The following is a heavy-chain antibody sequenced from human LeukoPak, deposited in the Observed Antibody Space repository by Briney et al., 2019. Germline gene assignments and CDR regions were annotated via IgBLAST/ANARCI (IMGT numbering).Heavy chain of an antibody. CDR1: GYTFTSYG. J-gene: IGHJ4*02. CDR2: ISAYNGNT. Sequence: ASVKVSCKASGYTFTSYGISWVRQAPGQGLEWMGWISAYNGNTNYAQKFQGRVTMTRDTSTSTVYMELSSLRSEDTAVYYCARRVYSYGSYYFDYWGQGTLVTVSS. CDR3: ARRVYSYGSYYFDY. D-gene: IGHD5-18*01. V-gene: IGHV1-18*01.